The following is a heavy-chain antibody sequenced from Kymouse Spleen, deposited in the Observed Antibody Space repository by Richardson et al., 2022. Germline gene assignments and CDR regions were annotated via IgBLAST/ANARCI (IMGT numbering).Heavy chain of an antibody. D-gene: IGHD3-10*01. J-gene: IGHJ6*02. CDR1: GFTFSSYW. CDR2: IKQDGSEK. Sequence: EVQLVESGGGLVQPGGSLRLSCAASGFTFSSYWMSWVRQAPGKGLEWVANIKQDGSEKYYVDSVKGRFTISRDNAKNSLYLQMNSLRAEDTAVYYCARRYYGSGSYYYYYYGMDVWGQGTTVTVSS. CDR3: ARRYYGSGSYYYYYYGMDV. V-gene: IGHV3-7*01.